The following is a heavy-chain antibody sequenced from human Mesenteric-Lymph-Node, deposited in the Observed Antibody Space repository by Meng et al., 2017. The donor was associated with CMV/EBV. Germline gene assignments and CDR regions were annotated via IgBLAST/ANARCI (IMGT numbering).Heavy chain of an antibody. CDR1: GGTFSSYA. Sequence: SVKVSCKASGGTFSSYAISWVRQAPGQGLEWMGGIIPIFGTANYAQKFQGRVTITTDESTSTAYMELRSLRSDDTAVYYCAREKISRFDTWGQGTPVTVSS. CDR2: IIPIFGTA. J-gene: IGHJ5*02. CDR3: AREKISRFDT. V-gene: IGHV1-69*05.